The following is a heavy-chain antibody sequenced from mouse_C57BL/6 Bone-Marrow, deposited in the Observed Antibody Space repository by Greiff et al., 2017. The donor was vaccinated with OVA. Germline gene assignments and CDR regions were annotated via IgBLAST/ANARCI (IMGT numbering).Heavy chain of an antibody. CDR1: GYTFTSYW. Sequence: QVQLKQPGAELVKPGASVKVSCKVSGYTFTSYWMHWVKQRPGQGLEWIGRIHPSDSDTNYNQKFKGKATLTVDKSSSTAYMQLSSLTSEDSAVYYCAIYYSNYVAMDYWGQGTSVTVSS. CDR3: AIYYSNYVAMDY. D-gene: IGHD2-5*01. CDR2: IHPSDSDT. J-gene: IGHJ4*01. V-gene: IGHV1-74*01.